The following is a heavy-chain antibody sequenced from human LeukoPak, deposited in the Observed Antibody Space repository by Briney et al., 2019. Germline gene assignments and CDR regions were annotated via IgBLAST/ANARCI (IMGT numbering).Heavy chain of an antibody. CDR2: ISNDGSNK. J-gene: IGHJ4*02. D-gene: IGHD1-7*01. CDR1: GVTFSSYG. CDR3: AKDLTGVNYCLDQ. Sequence: GGSLRLSCAASGVTFSSYGMHWVRQAPGKGLEWVAVISNDGSNKHYADSVKGRFTISRDNSKNTLYLRMNSLRAEDTAVYYCAKDLTGVNYCLDQWGQGTLVVVSS. V-gene: IGHV3-30*18.